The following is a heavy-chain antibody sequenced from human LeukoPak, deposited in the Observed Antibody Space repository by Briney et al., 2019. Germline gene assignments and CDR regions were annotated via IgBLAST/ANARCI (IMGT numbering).Heavy chain of an antibody. D-gene: IGHD3-22*01. J-gene: IGHJ5*02. CDR2: ISGSGGSR. CDR3: AKEDNSDNSGTAS. Sequence: PGGSLRLSCAASGFTFSNYAMNWVRQAPGKGLEWVSSISGSGGSRYYADSVKGRFTISRDNSRDTLFLQMSRLRADDTAVYYCAKEDNSDNSGTASWGQGTLVTVSS. V-gene: IGHV3-23*01. CDR1: GFTFSNYA.